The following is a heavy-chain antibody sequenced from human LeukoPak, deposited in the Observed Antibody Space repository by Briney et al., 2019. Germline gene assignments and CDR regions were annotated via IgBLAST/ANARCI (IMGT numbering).Heavy chain of an antibody. CDR1: GFTFSSCA. J-gene: IGHJ4*02. Sequence: GGSLRLSCAASGFTFSSCAMSWVRQAPGGGREWGLAISGSGGSTYYAESVKGRVTISRDNSKNTLYLQINSLRAEDTAVYYCANPRSGYYYKNGYYFDYWGQGTLVTVSS. V-gene: IGHV3-23*01. CDR3: ANPRSGYYYKNGYYFDY. D-gene: IGHD3-22*01. CDR2: ISGSGGST.